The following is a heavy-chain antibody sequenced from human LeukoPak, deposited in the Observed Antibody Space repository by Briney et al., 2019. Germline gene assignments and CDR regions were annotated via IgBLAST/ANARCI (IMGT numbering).Heavy chain of an antibody. CDR3: ARVLSSSSWLYYFDY. CDR1: GGSISSYY. V-gene: IGHV4-59*01. Sequence: PSETLSLTCTVSGGSISSYYWSWIRQPPGKGLEWIGYIYYSGSTNYNPSLKSRVTISVDTSKNQFSLKLSSVTAADTAVYYCARVLSSSSWLYYFDYWGQGTLVTVSS. CDR2: IYYSGST. J-gene: IGHJ4*02. D-gene: IGHD6-13*01.